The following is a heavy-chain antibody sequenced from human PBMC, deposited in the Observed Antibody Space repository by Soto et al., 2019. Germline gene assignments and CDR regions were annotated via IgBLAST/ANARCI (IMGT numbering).Heavy chain of an antibody. D-gene: IGHD2-2*01. CDR2: IIPILGIA. CDR3: ARGIVVVPAAMPDAFTYLLKNDAFDI. CDR1: GGTFSSYT. J-gene: IGHJ3*02. V-gene: IGHV1-69*02. Sequence: ASVKVSCEASGGTFSSYTISWVRQAPGQGLEWMGRIIPILGIANYAQKFQGRVTINADKSTSTAYMELSSLRSEDTAVYYCARGIVVVPAAMPDAFTYLLKNDAFDIWGQGTMVTVSS.